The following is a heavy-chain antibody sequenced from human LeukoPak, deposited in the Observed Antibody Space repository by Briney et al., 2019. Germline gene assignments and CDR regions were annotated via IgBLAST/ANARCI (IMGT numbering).Heavy chain of an antibody. CDR1: GFTFSSYA. Sequence: QLGGSLRLSCAASGFTFSSYAMSWVRQAPGKGLEWVSAISGSGGSTYYADSVKGRFTISRDNSKNTLYLQMNSLRAEDTAVYYCVRLRLGELSLYYFDYWGQGTLVTVSS. CDR2: ISGSGGST. D-gene: IGHD3-16*02. CDR3: VRLRLGELSLYYFDY. V-gene: IGHV3-23*01. J-gene: IGHJ4*02.